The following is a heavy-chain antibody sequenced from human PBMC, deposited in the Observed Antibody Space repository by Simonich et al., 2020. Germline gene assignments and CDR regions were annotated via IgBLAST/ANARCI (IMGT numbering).Heavy chain of an antibody. CDR3: ARLPDY. CDR1: GGSISSYS. J-gene: IGHJ4*02. CDR2: IYYSGST. Sequence: QVQLQESGPGLVKPSETLSLTCTGSGGSISSYSWSWIRQPPGKGLEWIGYIYYSGSTNYTPSLKSRVTIAVDTSKNQFSLKLSSVTAADTAVYYCARLPDYWGQGTLVTVSS. V-gene: IGHV4-59*08.